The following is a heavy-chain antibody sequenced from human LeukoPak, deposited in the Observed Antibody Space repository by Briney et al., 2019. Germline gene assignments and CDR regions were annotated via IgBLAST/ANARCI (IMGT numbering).Heavy chain of an antibody. CDR2: INHSGST. J-gene: IGHJ6*02. Sequence: PSETLSLTCAVYGGSFSGYYWSWIRQPPGKGLEWIGEINHSGSTNYNPSLKSRVIISVDTSKNQFSLKLSSVTAADTAVYYCARRWGSGNYYGSGSYLYYYYGMDVWGQGTTVTVSS. D-gene: IGHD3-10*01. CDR1: GGSFSGYY. CDR3: ARRWGSGNYYGSGSYLYYYYGMDV. V-gene: IGHV4-34*01.